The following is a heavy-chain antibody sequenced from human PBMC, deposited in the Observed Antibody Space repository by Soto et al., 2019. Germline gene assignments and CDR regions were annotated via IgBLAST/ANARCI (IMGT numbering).Heavy chain of an antibody. CDR2: IGTHNGDT. CDR1: GYPFNTYG. J-gene: IGHJ3*01. V-gene: IGHV1-18*01. D-gene: IGHD3-3*01. CDR3: ARDWRGAEGFDP. Sequence: ASVKVSCKASGYPFNTYGFCWVRQALGQGLEWVGWIGTHNGDTTYAQKFQGRVTMTIDTSTTTSYMELGSLTSDDTAMYFCARDWRGAEGFDPWGQ.